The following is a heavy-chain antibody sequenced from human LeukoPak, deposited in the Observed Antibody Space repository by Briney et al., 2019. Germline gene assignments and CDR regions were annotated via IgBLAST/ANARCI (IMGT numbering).Heavy chain of an antibody. CDR3: ARDRYGSGREDY. Sequence: SETLSLTCAVYGGSFSDYYWSWIRQPPGKGLEWIGEVNHSGSTNYNPSLKSRVTISVDTSKNQFSLKLSSVTAADTAVYYCARDRYGSGREDYWGQGTLVTVSS. J-gene: IGHJ4*02. D-gene: IGHD3-10*01. CDR1: GGSFSDYY. V-gene: IGHV4-34*01. CDR2: VNHSGST.